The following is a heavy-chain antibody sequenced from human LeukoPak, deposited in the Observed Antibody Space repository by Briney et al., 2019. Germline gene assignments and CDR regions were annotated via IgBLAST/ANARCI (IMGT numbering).Heavy chain of an antibody. D-gene: IGHD6-19*01. CDR1: GGSISSGSYY. J-gene: IGHJ4*02. CDR3: ARNNPVLSGWARGITYYFDY. V-gene: IGHV4-61*02. CDR2: IYTSGST. Sequence: SETLSLTCTVSGGSISSGSYYWSWIRQPAGKGLEWIGRIYTSGSTNYNPSLKSRVTISVDTSKNQFSLKLSSVTAADTAVYYCARNNPVLSGWARGITYYFDYWGQGTLVTVSS.